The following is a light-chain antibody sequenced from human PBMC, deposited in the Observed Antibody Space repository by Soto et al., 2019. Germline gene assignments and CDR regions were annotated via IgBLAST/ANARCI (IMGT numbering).Light chain of an antibody. V-gene: IGLV2-14*01. CDR1: SSDVGGYVY. J-gene: IGLJ1*01. CDR2: EVS. Sequence: QSVLTQPASVSGSPGQSITISCTGTSSDVGGYVYVSWYQLHPGKAPKLMVFEVSNRPSGVSYRFSGSKSGNTASLTISGLQAEDEADYSCSSYSISTAYLFGTGTKLTVL. CDR3: SSYSISTAYL.